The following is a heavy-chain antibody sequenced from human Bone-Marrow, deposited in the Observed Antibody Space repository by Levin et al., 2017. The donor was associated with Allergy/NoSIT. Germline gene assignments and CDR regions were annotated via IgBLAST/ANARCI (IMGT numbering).Heavy chain of an antibody. Sequence: GGSLRLSCAASGFTFSSYAMHWVRQAPGKGLEWVAVISYDGSNKYYADSVKGRFTISRDNSKNTLYLQMNSLRAEDTAVYYCAREGRVVVVVITPHYFDYWGQGTLVTVSS. J-gene: IGHJ4*02. V-gene: IGHV3-30*04. CDR1: GFTFSSYA. CDR3: AREGRVVVVVITPHYFDY. D-gene: IGHD3-22*01. CDR2: ISYDGSNK.